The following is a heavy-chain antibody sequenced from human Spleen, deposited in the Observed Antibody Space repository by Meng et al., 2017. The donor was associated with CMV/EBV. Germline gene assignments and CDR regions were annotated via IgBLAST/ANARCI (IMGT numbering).Heavy chain of an antibody. V-gene: IGHV4-34*01. CDR3: TRGPQVSWLRSRFAAFDL. Sequence: GSLRLSCAVYGASFSSSYWTWIRQSPGKGLEWIGEINHSGGTNYNPSLKSRVTMSVDTSKNQFSLRLSSVTAADTAVYYCTRGPQVSWLRSRFAAFDLWGQGTMVIVSS. J-gene: IGHJ3*01. CDR2: INHSGGT. D-gene: IGHD5-12*01. CDR1: GASFSSSY.